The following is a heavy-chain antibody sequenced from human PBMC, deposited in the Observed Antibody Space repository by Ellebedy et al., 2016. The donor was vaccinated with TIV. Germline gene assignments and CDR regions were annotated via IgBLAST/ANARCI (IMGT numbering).Heavy chain of an antibody. Sequence: SDTLSLTXTVPGGSISSGGYYWSWIRQHPGKGLEWIGYIYYSGSTYYNPSLKSRVTISVDTSKNQFSLKLSSVTAADTAVYYCARVRTDLGYCSGGSCFGVSYWGQGTLVTVSS. V-gene: IGHV4-31*03. CDR1: GGSISSGGYY. J-gene: IGHJ4*02. D-gene: IGHD2-15*01. CDR2: IYYSGST. CDR3: ARVRTDLGYCSGGSCFGVSY.